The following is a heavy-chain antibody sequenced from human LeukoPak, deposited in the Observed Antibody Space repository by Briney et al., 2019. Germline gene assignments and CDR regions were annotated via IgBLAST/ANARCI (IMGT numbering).Heavy chain of an antibody. V-gene: IGHV1-2*02. J-gene: IGHJ4*02. CDR3: ARDPTIAVAGNPPDY. Sequence: ASVKVSCKASGYTFTGYYMHWVRQAPGQGLEWMGWINPNSGGTNYAQKFQGRVTMTRDTSISTAYMELSRLRSDDTAEYYCARDPTIAVAGNPPDYWGQGTLVTVSS. CDR1: GYTFTGYY. D-gene: IGHD6-19*01. CDR2: INPNSGGT.